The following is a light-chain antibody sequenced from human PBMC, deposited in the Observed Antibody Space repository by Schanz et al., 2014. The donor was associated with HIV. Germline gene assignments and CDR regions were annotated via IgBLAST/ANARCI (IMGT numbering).Light chain of an antibody. Sequence: ETVLTQSPGSLSLSPGERVTLSCRASQSVTRNFLAWYQHKPGQAPRLLISGASSRAAGIPDRFSGSGSGTDFTLTISRLEPEDFAVYYCQHYGDSRGTFGGGTKVDFK. V-gene: IGKV3-20*01. CDR3: QHYGDSRGT. CDR2: GAS. J-gene: IGKJ4*01. CDR1: QSVTRNF.